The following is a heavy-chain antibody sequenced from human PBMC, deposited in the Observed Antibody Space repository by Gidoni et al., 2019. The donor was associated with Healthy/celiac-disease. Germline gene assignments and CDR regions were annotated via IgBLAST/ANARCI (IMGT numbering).Heavy chain of an antibody. V-gene: IGHV4-31*03. CDR1: GGAISSGGYY. Sequence: QVQLQESGPGLVKPSQTLSLTCTVSGGAISSGGYYWSWIPQPPGKGLEWIGYIYYSGSTYYNPSLKRRVTISVDTSKNQFSLKLSSVTAADTAVYYCARESGYDVLDYWGQGTLVTVSS. D-gene: IGHD5-12*01. CDR2: IYYSGST. J-gene: IGHJ4*02. CDR3: ARESGYDVLDY.